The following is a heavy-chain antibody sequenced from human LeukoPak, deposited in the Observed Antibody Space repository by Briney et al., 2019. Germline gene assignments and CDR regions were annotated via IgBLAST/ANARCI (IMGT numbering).Heavy chain of an antibody. CDR1: GFTFSNAW. D-gene: IGHD2-2*01. Sequence: GGSLRLSCAASGFTFSNAWMNWVRQAPGKGLEWVGRIKSKTDGGTTDYAAPVKGRFTISRDDSKSTLYLQMNSLKTEDTAVYYCTTALGHCSSTSCYGYYYYYYGMDVWGQGTTVTVSS. CDR2: IKSKTDGGTT. CDR3: TTALGHCSSTSCYGYYYYYYGMDV. V-gene: IGHV3-15*07. J-gene: IGHJ6*02.